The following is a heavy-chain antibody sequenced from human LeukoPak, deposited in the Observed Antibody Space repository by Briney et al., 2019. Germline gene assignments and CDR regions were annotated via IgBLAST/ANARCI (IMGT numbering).Heavy chain of an antibody. D-gene: IGHD4/OR15-4a*01. Sequence: SETLSLTCAVYGGSFSAYYWSWIRQPPGKGLEWIGSIYYSGNTYYNPSLKSRVTISVDTSKNQFSLKLSSVTAADTAVYYCARLLKLTTPPGIWGQGTMVTVSS. CDR3: ARLLKLTTPPGI. J-gene: IGHJ3*02. V-gene: IGHV4-34*01. CDR1: GGSFSAYY. CDR2: IYYSGNT.